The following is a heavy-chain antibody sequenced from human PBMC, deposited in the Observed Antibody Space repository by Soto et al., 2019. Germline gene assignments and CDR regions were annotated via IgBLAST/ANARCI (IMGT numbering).Heavy chain of an antibody. J-gene: IGHJ3*02. CDR3: ARDYDSSGYFAFDI. CDR2: IYYSGST. CDR1: GGSIGSSSYY. V-gene: IGHV4-39*07. D-gene: IGHD3-22*01. Sequence: SETLSLTCTVSGGSIGSSSYYWGWIRQPPGKGLEWIGSIYYSGSTYYNPSLKSRVTISVDTSKNQFSLKLSSVTAADTAVYYCARDYDSSGYFAFDIWGQGTMVTVSS.